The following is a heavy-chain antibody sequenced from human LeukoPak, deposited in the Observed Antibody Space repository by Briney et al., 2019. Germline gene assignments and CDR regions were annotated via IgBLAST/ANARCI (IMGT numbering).Heavy chain of an antibody. CDR1: GFTFDDYG. D-gene: IGHD3-16*02. V-gene: IGHV3-20*04. CDR2: INWNGGST. CDR3: ARDVDYVWGSYRYGYYFDY. Sequence: GGSLRLSCAASGFTFDDYGMSWVRHAPGKGLEWVSGINWNGGSTVYADSVKGRFTISRDNAKNSLYLQMNSLRAEDTALYYCARDVDYVWGSYRYGYYFDYWGQGTLVTVSS. J-gene: IGHJ4*02.